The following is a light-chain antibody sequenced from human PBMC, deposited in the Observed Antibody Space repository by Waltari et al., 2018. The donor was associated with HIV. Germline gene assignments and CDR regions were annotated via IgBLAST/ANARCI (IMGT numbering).Light chain of an antibody. CDR3: QQYQNYWT. CDR1: QSINNW. V-gene: IGKV1-5*03. Sequence: DIQMTQSPSTLSASVGDRVTITCRASQSINNWLAWYQRKPGKAPMLLIYKASVLDSAVPSRFSGSGSGTEFTLTISSLQPDDVATYYCQQYQNYWTFGQGTKVEIK. CDR2: KAS. J-gene: IGKJ1*01.